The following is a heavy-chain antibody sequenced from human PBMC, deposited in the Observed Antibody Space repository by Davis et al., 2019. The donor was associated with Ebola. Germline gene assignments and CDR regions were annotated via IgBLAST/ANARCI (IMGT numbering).Heavy chain of an antibody. D-gene: IGHD2-15*01. CDR1: GFTFSSYG. J-gene: IGHJ6*02. V-gene: IGHV3-33*05. CDR3: FRDIVVVVAASYYYYGMDV. Sequence: GGSLRLSCAASGFTFSSYGMHWVRQAPGKGLEWVAVISYDGSNKYYADSVKGRFTISRDNSKNTLYLQMNSLRAEDTAVYYCFRDIVVVVAASYYYYGMDVWGQGTTVTVSS. CDR2: ISYDGSNK.